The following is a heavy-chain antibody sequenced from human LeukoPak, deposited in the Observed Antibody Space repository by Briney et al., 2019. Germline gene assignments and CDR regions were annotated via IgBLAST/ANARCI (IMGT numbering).Heavy chain of an antibody. CDR3: ATGVEDGSGSYYRPYDY. CDR2: INPSGGST. Sequence: ASVKVSCKASGYTFTGYYMHWVRQAPGQGLEWMGIINPSGGSTSYAQKFQGRVTMTRDTSTSTVYMELSSLRSEDTAVYYCATGVEDGSGSYYRPYDYWGQGTLVTVSS. J-gene: IGHJ4*02. D-gene: IGHD3-10*01. V-gene: IGHV1-46*01. CDR1: GYTFTGYY.